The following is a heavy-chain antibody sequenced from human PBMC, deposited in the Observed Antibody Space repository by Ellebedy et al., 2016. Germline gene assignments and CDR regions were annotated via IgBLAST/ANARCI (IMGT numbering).Heavy chain of an antibody. CDR1: GGSISSYC. J-gene: IGHJ4*02. CDR3: AGGADYYDSSAQKYGY. V-gene: IGHV4-59*08. Sequence: SETLSLTCTVSGGSISSYCWSWIRQPPGKGLEWIGYIYYSGSTNYNPSLKSRVTISVDTSKNQFSLKLSSVTAADTAVYYCAGGADYYDSSAQKYGYWGQGTLVTVSS. CDR2: IYYSGST. D-gene: IGHD3-22*01.